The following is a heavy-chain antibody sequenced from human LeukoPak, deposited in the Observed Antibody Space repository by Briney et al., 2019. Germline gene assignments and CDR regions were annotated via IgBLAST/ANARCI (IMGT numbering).Heavy chain of an antibody. CDR3: AFGTVSQSFNH. CDR1: GFTFSTYW. Sequence: GGSLRLSCAASGFTFSTYWMHWVRQTPGKGLVWVSHINTVGSRTDYTDSVKGRFTVSRDNAKNTLYLQMNSLRAENTAVYYCAFGTVSQSFNHWGQGTLVTVSS. J-gene: IGHJ4*02. D-gene: IGHD3-10*01. V-gene: IGHV3-74*01. CDR2: INTVGSRT.